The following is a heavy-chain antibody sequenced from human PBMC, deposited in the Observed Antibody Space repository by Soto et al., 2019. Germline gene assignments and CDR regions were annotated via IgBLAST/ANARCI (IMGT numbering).Heavy chain of an antibody. CDR3: ARRSSSSLGSLFDP. CDR2: MYYTGNK. V-gene: IGHV4-39*01. D-gene: IGHD6-6*01. CDR1: GGSISSSTYY. Sequence: PSETLSLNCTVPGGSISSSTYYWDWIRQPPGKGLEWIGAMYYTGNKNYNPSLESRVTMSVDTSKNQFSLKLSSVTPTDTAVYYCARRSSSSLGSLFDPWGRGILVTVSS. J-gene: IGHJ5*02.